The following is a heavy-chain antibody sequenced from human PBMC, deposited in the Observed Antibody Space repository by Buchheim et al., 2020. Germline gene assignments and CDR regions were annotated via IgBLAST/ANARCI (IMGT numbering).Heavy chain of an antibody. V-gene: IGHV1-8*01. CDR1: GYTFTSYD. CDR2: MNPTSGNT. J-gene: IGHJ6*02. Sequence: QVQLVQSGAEVKKPGASVKVSCKASGYTFTSYDINWVRQATGQGLEWMGWMNPTSGNTGYAQKFQGRVTMTRNTSISTAYMGLSSLRSEDTAVYYCATSPGLLWFGEPTYYYYGMDVWGQGTT. CDR3: ATSPGLLWFGEPTYYYYGMDV. D-gene: IGHD3-10*01.